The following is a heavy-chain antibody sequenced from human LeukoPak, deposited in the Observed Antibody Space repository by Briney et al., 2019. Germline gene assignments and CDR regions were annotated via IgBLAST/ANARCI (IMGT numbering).Heavy chain of an antibody. J-gene: IGHJ6*02. CDR1: GGTFSSYA. CDR3: ARGTYYYDSSGYYYGYYYYGMDV. V-gene: IGHV1-69*13. D-gene: IGHD3-22*01. CDR2: IIPIFGTA. Sequence: SVKVSWKASGGTFSSYAISWVRQAPGQGLEWMGGIIPIFGTANYAQKFQGRVTITADESTSTAYMELSSLRSEDTAVYYCARGTYYYDSSGYYYGYYYYGMDVWGQGTTVTVSS.